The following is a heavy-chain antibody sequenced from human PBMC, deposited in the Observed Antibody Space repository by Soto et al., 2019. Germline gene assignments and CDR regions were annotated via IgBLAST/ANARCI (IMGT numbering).Heavy chain of an antibody. V-gene: IGHV3-53*01. D-gene: IGHD3-16*01. CDR2: IYSGGST. CDR1: GFTVSSNY. CDR3: AKDVWMAEGRFDY. J-gene: IGHJ4*02. Sequence: EVQLVESGGGLIQPGGSLRLSCAASGFTVSSNYMSWVRQAPGKGLEWVSAIYSGGSTYYADSVKGRFTISRDNSKNTLYLQMNSLRAEDTAVYYCAKDVWMAEGRFDYWGQGTLVTVSS.